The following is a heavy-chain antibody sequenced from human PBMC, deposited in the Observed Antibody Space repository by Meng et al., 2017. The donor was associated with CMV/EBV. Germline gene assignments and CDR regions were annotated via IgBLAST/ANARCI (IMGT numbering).Heavy chain of an antibody. V-gene: IGHV4-39*07. D-gene: IGHD3-22*01. CDR1: GGSISGSSYY. CDR3: ARGNSYDSSGYYYGGMDV. J-gene: IGHJ6*02. CDR2: IYYSGST. Sequence: SETLSLTCTVSGGSISGSSYYWGWTRQPPGKGLEWIGSIYYSGSTYYNPSLKSRVTISVDRSKNQFSLNLSSVTAADTAVYYCARGNSYDSSGYYYGGMDVWGQGTTVTVSS.